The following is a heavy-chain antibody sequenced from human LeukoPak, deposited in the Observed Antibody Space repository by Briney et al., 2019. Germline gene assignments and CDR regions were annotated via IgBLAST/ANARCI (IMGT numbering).Heavy chain of an antibody. CDR1: GGSISSYY. CDR2: IYTSGST. J-gene: IGHJ4*02. Sequence: KPSETLSLTCTVSGGSISSYYWSWIRQPPGKGLEWIGRIYTSGSTNYNPSLKSRVTMSVDTSKNQFSLKLSSVTAADTAVYYCARESAPGVRYDSSGQLGVWGQGTLVTVSS. D-gene: IGHD3-22*01. CDR3: ARESAPGVRYDSSGQLGV. V-gene: IGHV4-4*07.